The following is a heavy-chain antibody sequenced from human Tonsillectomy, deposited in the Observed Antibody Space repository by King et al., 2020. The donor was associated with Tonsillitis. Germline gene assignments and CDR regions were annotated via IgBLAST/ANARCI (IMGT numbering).Heavy chain of an antibody. CDR3: VKGLARPRAFDI. CDR2: ISSNGGST. Sequence: VQLVESGGGLVQPGGSLRLSCSASGFTFSSCAMHWVRQAPGKGLEYVSAISSNGGSTYHADSVKGRLTISRDNSKNTLYLQMSSLRAEDTAVYYCVKGLARPRAFDIWGQGTMVTVSS. J-gene: IGHJ3*02. V-gene: IGHV3-64D*06. CDR1: GFTFSSCA. D-gene: IGHD1-14*01.